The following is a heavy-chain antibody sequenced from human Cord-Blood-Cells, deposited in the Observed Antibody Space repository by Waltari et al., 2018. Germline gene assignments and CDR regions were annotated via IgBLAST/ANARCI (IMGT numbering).Heavy chain of an antibody. V-gene: IGHV3-7*01. CDR3: ASGGLYCSSTSCYKYFQH. CDR2: IKQDGSEK. D-gene: IGHD2-2*02. CDR1: GCTFSSYW. Sequence: EVQLVESGGGLVQPGGSLRLSCAASGCTFSSYWMSWVRQASGKGLEWVANIKQDGSEKYYVDSVKGRFTISRDNAKNSLYLQMNSLRAEDTAVYYCASGGLYCSSTSCYKYFQHWGQGTLVTVSS. J-gene: IGHJ1*01.